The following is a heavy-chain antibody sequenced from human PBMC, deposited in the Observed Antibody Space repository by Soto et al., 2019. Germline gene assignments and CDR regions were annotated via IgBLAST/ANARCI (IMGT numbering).Heavy chain of an antibody. D-gene: IGHD6-13*01. Sequence: ASVKVSFKASGYTFTCYNMHWVRQAPGQGLEWMGWINPNSGGTNYAQKFQGRVTMTRDTSISTAYMELSRLRSDDTAVYNCAREISSSWLRYGMDVWGQGTTVTVSS. CDR1: GYTFTCYN. V-gene: IGHV1-2*02. CDR3: AREISSSWLRYGMDV. CDR2: INPNSGGT. J-gene: IGHJ6*02.